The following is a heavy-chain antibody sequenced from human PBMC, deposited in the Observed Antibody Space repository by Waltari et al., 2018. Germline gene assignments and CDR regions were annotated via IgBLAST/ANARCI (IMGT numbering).Heavy chain of an antibody. CDR2: ISYDVRNK. D-gene: IGHD6-13*01. CDR1: GFTFSSYA. Sequence: QVQLVESGGGVVQPGRSLRLSCAASGFTFSSYAMHWVRQAPGKGLEWVAVISYDVRNKSSADSVKGRFTISRDNSKHTLYLQMNSLRAEDTAVYYCARDQSIAAAGTLDYWGQGTLVTVSS. CDR3: ARDQSIAAAGTLDY. V-gene: IGHV3-30-3*01. J-gene: IGHJ4*02.